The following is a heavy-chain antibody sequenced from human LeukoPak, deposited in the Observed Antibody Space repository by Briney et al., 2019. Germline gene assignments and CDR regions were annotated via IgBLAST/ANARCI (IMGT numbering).Heavy chain of an antibody. CDR3: ARGDGGRHFDY. CDR2: IYYSGST. V-gene: IGHV4-59*01. J-gene: IGHJ4*02. CDR1: GGSISSYY. D-gene: IGHD4-23*01. Sequence: PSETLSLTCTVSGGSISSYYWSWIRQPPGKGLEWIGYIYYSGSTNYNPSLKSRVTISVDTSKNQFFLKLSSVTAADTAVYYCARGDGGRHFDYWGQGTLVTVSS.